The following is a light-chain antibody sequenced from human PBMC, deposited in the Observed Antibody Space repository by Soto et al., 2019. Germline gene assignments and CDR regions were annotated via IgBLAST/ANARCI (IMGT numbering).Light chain of an antibody. V-gene: IGLV2-23*01. Sequence: QPASVSGSPGQSITISCTGTSSDVGSYNLVSWYQQHPGKAPKLMIYEGSKRPSGVSNRFSGSKSGNTASLTISGLQAEDEADYYCCSYAGSSGDVVFGGGTQLTVL. CDR2: EGS. CDR1: SSDVGSYNL. J-gene: IGLJ2*01. CDR3: CSYAGSSGDVV.